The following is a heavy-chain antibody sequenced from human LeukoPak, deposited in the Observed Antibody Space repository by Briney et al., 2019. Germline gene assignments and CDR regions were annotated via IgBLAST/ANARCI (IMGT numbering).Heavy chain of an antibody. CDR3: ARRSPERMEWFFDN. J-gene: IGHJ4*02. V-gene: IGHV4-59*08. CDR2: IDYSGRS. CDR1: GGSIRTYS. D-gene: IGHD3-3*01. Sequence: PSETLSLTCIASGGSIRTYSWSWLRQPPGKGLEWIGNIDYSGRSNYSPSLKSRVTISLDTSKNQFPLQLSSVTAADTAVYFCARRSPERMEWFFDNWGQGTLVTVSS.